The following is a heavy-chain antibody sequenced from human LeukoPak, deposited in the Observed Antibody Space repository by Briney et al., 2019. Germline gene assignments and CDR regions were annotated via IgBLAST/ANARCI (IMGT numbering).Heavy chain of an antibody. J-gene: IGHJ4*02. Sequence: PGGSLRLSCAASGFTFSSYAMSWVRQAPGKGLEWVSAISGSGGSTYYADSVKGRFTISRDNSKNTLYLQMNSLRAEDTAVYYCAKDCRERVLLGEFDYWGQGTLVTVSS. V-gene: IGHV3-23*01. CDR3: AKDCRERVLLGEFDY. CDR1: GFTFSSYA. CDR2: ISGSGGST. D-gene: IGHD1-26*01.